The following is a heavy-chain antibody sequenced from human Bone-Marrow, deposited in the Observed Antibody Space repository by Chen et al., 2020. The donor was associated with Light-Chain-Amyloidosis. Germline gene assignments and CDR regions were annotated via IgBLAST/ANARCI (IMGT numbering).Heavy chain of an antibody. CDR1: GFTFSSYW. Sequence: EVQLVESGGGLVQPGGSLRLSCAASGFTFSSYWMHWVRQAPGKGLVWVSRINSDGSSTSYADSVKGRFTISRDNAKNTLYLQMNSLRAEDTAVYYCATRAPIYITGTPEGLLCWGQGTLVTVSS. D-gene: IGHD1-7*01. V-gene: IGHV3-74*01. CDR3: ATRAPIYITGTPEGLLC. J-gene: IGHJ4*02. CDR2: INSDGSST.